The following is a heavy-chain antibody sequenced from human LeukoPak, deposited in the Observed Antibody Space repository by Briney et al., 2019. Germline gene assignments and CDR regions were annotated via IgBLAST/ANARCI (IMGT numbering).Heavy chain of an antibody. J-gene: IGHJ3*02. Sequence: SETLSLTCTVSGVSISSYYWSWIRQPPGKGLEWIGYIYYSGSTNYNPSLKSRVTISVDTSKNHFSLKLSSVTAADTAVYYCARDVYYYDSSHSRAFDIWGQGTMVTVSS. V-gene: IGHV4-59*01. CDR2: IYYSGST. D-gene: IGHD3-22*01. CDR3: ARDVYYYDSSHSRAFDI. CDR1: GVSISSYY.